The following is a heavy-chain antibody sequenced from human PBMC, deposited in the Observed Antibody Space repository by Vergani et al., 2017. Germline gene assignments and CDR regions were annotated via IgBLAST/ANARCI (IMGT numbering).Heavy chain of an antibody. CDR3: TRAELSDF. D-gene: IGHD1-26*01. Sequence: QVQLVESGGGVVQPGRSLRLSCTASGFKFNSYGMHWVRQAPGKGLEWIALIRYDGNDKYYADSVKGRFTVSRDNFQNTLFLQMDSVRVEDTATYYCTRAELSDFWGQGTLVTVSS. V-gene: IGHV3-33*01. CDR2: IRYDGNDK. J-gene: IGHJ4*02. CDR1: GFKFNSYG.